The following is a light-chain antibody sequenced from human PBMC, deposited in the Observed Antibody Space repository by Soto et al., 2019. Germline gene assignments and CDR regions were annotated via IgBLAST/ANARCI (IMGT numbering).Light chain of an antibody. CDR2: EVN. V-gene: IGLV2-8*01. Sequence: QSVLTQPPSASGSPGQSVTISCTGTSSDIGGYDFVSWYQQHPDKAPKLIIYEVNKRPSGVPDRFSGSRSGNTASLTVSGLQAEDEADYYCSSFAVSHIVFGTGTKVPS. CDR1: SSDIGGYDF. J-gene: IGLJ1*01. CDR3: SSFAVSHIV.